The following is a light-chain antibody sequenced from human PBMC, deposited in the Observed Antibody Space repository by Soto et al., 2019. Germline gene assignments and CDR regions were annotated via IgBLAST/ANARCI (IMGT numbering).Light chain of an antibody. CDR2: WAS. V-gene: IGKV4-1*01. CDR1: QSVFYSSNNKNY. J-gene: IGKJ5*01. Sequence: DIVMTQSPDSLAVSLGERATINCKSSQSVFYSSNNKNYLAWYQQKPGQPPKLLIYWASTRESGVPDRSSGGGSGTDFSTTISSLQEEDVGVYYCQQYYSTPSITFGHGTRLDIK. CDR3: QQYYSTPSIT.